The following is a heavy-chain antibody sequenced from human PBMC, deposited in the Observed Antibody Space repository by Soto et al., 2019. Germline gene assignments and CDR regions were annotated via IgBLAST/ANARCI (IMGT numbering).Heavy chain of an antibody. CDR1: GGSISSGYYY. CDR2: MYYSVST. CDR3: ARDSYDSSGYYRIYFDX. Sequence: LSLACTVSGGSISSGYYYWSWIRQPPGKGLEWIVYMYYSVSTYYNPSLKSRVTISVDTSKNQFSLKLSSVTAADTAVYYCARDSYDSSGYYRIYFDXWGQGTLVTVSX. D-gene: IGHD3-22*01. J-gene: IGHJ4*02. V-gene: IGHV4-30-4*01.